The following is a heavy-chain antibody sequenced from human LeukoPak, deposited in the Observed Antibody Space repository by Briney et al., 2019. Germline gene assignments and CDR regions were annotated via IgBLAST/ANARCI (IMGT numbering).Heavy chain of an antibody. Sequence: PSETLSLTCNVSGGSISSDYWTWIRQPPGKGLEWIGYIYNSETTNYNPSLESRVTISEDTSKNQFSLMLTSVTAADTAVYYCARVVYSHYWPEGMDVWGQGTTVTVSS. CDR1: GGSISSDY. D-gene: IGHD4-11*01. V-gene: IGHV4-59*01. J-gene: IGHJ6*02. CDR2: IYNSETT. CDR3: ARVVYSHYWPEGMDV.